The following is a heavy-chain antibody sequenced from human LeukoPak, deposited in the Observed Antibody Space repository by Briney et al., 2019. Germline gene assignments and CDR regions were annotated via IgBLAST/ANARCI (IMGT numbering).Heavy chain of an antibody. CDR3: AKDLRWLQTQPPVIGY. D-gene: IGHD5-24*01. J-gene: IGHJ4*02. Sequence: GRSLRLSCAASGFTFSSYGMHWVRQAPGKGLEWVAVIWYDGSNKYYADSVKGRFTISRDNSKNTLYLQMNSLRAEDTAVYYCAKDLRWLQTQPPVIGYWGQGTLVTVSS. CDR2: IWYDGSNK. V-gene: IGHV3-33*06. CDR1: GFTFSSYG.